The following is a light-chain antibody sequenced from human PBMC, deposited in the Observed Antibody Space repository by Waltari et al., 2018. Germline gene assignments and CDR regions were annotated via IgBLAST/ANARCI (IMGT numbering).Light chain of an antibody. CDR3: AAWDDSLSGPV. Sequence: QSVLTQPPSASGTPGQRVTISCSGSSSNIGSNYVYWYQQLPGTAPKLLIYRNNHRPSGVPDRFSGSKSGTSASRAISGLRSEDEADYYCAAWDDSLSGPVFGGGTKLTVL. V-gene: IGLV1-47*01. CDR1: SSNIGSNY. J-gene: IGLJ2*01. CDR2: RNN.